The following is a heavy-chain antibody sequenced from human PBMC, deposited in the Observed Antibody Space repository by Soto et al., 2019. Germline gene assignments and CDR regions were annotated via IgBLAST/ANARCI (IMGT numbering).Heavy chain of an antibody. J-gene: IGHJ4*02. D-gene: IGHD5-12*01. CDR3: ASQSSEWLLFAS. Sequence: GGSLRLSCAASGFTFSSYSMNWVRQAPGKGLEWVSYISSSSSTIYYADSVKGRFTISRDDAKNSLYLQMNSLRDEDTAVYYCASQSSEWLLFASWGQGTLVTVSS. CDR1: GFTFSSYS. CDR2: ISSSSSTI. V-gene: IGHV3-48*02.